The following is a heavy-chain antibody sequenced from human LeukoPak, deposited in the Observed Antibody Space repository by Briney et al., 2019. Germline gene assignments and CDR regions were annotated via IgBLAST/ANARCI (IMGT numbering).Heavy chain of an antibody. CDR1: GGSTSSYY. CDR2: IYYSGST. V-gene: IGHV4-59*01. D-gene: IGHD6-6*01. J-gene: IGHJ4*02. Sequence: SETLSLTCTVSGGSTSSYYCSWIRQPPGKGLEWIGYIYYSGSTNYNPSLKSRVTISVDTSKNQFSLKLSSVTAADTAVYYCASYSSSPGAYYFDYWGQGTLVTVSS. CDR3: ASYSSSPGAYYFDY.